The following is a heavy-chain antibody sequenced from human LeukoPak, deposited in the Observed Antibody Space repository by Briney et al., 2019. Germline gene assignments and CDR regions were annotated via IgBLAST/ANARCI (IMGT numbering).Heavy chain of an antibody. D-gene: IGHD2-8*01. CDR2: IYYTGMT. J-gene: IGHJ4*02. CDR3: ARHGRMVIMSKFSTGIDQ. V-gene: IGHV4-59*08. Sequence: SETLSLTCTVPDGSISNYFWSWIRQPPGKGLEWIGYIYYTGMTNSNPSLKSRATISMDTSKNQFSLNLRSVTAADTAIYYCARHGRMVIMSKFSTGIDQRGQGALVTVSS. CDR1: DGSISNYF.